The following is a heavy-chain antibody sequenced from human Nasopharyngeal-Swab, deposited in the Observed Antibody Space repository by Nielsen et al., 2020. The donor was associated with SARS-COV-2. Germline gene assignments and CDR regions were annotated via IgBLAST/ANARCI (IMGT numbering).Heavy chain of an antibody. CDR3: ARAYYDFWSGPGYYYYMDV. CDR2: IYSGDST. J-gene: IGHJ6*03. V-gene: IGHV3-53*01. D-gene: IGHD3-3*01. Sequence: VRQAPGKGLEWVSVIYSGDSTYYADSVEGRFTISRDNSKNTLYLQMNSLRAEDTAVYYCARAYYDFWSGPGYYYYMDVWGKGTTVTVS.